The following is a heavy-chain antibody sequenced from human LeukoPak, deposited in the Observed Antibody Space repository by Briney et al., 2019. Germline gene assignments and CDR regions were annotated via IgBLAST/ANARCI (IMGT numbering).Heavy chain of an antibody. J-gene: IGHJ6*03. D-gene: IGHD5-12*01. CDR1: GFIFSSHG. CDR2: IKSKTDGGTT. V-gene: IGHV3-15*01. Sequence: PGGTLRLSCAASGFIFSSHGMNWVRQAPGKGLEWVGRIKSKTDGGTTDYAAPVKGRFTISRDDSKNTLYLQMNSLKTEDTAVYYCTTVGATASNYYYYMDVWGKGTTVTISS. CDR3: TTVGATASNYYYYMDV.